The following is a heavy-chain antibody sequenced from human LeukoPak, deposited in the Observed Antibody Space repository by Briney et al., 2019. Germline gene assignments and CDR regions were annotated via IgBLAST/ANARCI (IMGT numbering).Heavy chain of an antibody. J-gene: IGHJ4*02. V-gene: IGHV3-21*01. CDR1: GFTFSSYT. CDR3: ARDRQYGVDY. D-gene: IGHD4/OR15-4a*01. CDR2: ISGSNSYI. Sequence: PGGSLRLSCAASGFTFSSYTMHWIRQAPGKGLEWVSSISGSNSYIFYADSVKGRFTISRDNAKNTLYLQMNSLRAEDTAVYFCARDRQYGVDYWGQGTLVTVSS.